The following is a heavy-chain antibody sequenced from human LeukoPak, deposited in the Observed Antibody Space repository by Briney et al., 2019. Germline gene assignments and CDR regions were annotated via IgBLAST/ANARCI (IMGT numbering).Heavy chain of an antibody. D-gene: IGHD1-1*01. CDR2: INPNSDGT. CDR3: ARDPPGTTAFDL. CDR1: GYTFTDYY. V-gene: IGHV1-2*02. Sequence: ASVKVSCKASGYTFTDYYMHWVRQAPGQGLEGMGWINPNSDGTKYAQNFQGRVTMTWDTSISTAYMEVSRLTSDDTAMFYCARDPPGTTAFDLWGQGTMVTVSS. J-gene: IGHJ3*01.